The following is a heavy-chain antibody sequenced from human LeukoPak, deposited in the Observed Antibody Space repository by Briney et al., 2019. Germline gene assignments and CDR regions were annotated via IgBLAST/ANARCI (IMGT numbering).Heavy chain of an antibody. Sequence: SETLSLTCAVSGYSISSDYYWGWIRQPPGKGLEWIGTIYHSGSTYLNPSLKSRVTKSVDTSKNQFSLNLNSVTAADTAVYYCTSGPNFYYFDYWGQGTLVTVSS. V-gene: IGHV4-38-2*01. CDR3: TSGPNFYYFDY. D-gene: IGHD3-3*01. CDR1: GYSISSDYY. J-gene: IGHJ4*02. CDR2: IYHSGST.